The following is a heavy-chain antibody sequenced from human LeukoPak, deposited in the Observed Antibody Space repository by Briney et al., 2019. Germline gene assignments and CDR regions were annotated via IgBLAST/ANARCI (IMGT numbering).Heavy chain of an antibody. CDR2: INGDGSIE. V-gene: IGHV3-7*01. Sequence: GGSLRLSCAASGVSFSSYWMTWVRQAPGKGLEWVSNINGDGSIENYVHSVRGRFSIFRDNAKDALYLQMNSLRVDDTAIYYCARDPIVGDTGGGDYWGQGTLVTVSS. CDR3: ARDPIVGDTGGGDY. D-gene: IGHD1-26*01. CDR1: GVSFSSYW. J-gene: IGHJ4*02.